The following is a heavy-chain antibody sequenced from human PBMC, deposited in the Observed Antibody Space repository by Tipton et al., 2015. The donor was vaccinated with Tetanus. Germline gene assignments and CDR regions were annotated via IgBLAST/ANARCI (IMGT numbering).Heavy chain of an antibody. CDR1: GLTFSSYA. CDR2: ISGSGGST. CDR3: AKEVSGVDYGMDV. J-gene: IGHJ6*02. V-gene: IGHV3-23*01. D-gene: IGHD1-26*01. Sequence: SLRLSCVASGLTFSSYAMSWVRQAPGKGLEWVSAISGSGGSTYYADSVKGRFTISRDNSKNTLYLQMNSLRAEDTAVYYCAKEVSGVDYGMDVWGQGTTVTVSS.